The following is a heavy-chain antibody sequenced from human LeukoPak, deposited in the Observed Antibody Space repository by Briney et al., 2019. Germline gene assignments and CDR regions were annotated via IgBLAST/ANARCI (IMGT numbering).Heavy chain of an antibody. CDR2: IYYSGST. V-gene: IGHV4-59*12. CDR1: GGSISSYY. J-gene: IGHJ4*02. Sequence: PSETLSLTCTVSGGSISSYYWSRIRQPPGKGLEWIGYIYYSGSTNYNPSLKSRVTISVDRSKNQFSLKLSSVTAADTAVFYCARDNIVYQQLLRVPSFDYWGQGTLVTVSS. CDR3: ARDNIVYQQLLRVPSFDY. D-gene: IGHD6-13*01.